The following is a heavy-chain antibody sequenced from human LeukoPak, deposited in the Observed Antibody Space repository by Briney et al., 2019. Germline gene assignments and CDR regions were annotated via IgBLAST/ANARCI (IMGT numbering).Heavy chain of an antibody. CDR3: ARGNYGDYTGQNWFDP. CDR2: IIPIFGIA. Sequence: SVKVSCKASGGTFSSYAISWVRHAPGQGLEWMGMIIPIFGIANYAQKFQGRVTITADKSTSTAYMELSSLRSEDTAVYYCARGNYGDYTGQNWFDPWGQGTLVTVSS. J-gene: IGHJ5*02. D-gene: IGHD4-17*01. V-gene: IGHV1-69*04. CDR1: GGTFSSYA.